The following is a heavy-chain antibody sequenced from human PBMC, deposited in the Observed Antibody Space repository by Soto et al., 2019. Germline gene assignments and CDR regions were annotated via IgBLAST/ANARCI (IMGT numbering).Heavy chain of an antibody. V-gene: IGHV4-34*01. CDR1: GGSFSGYY. D-gene: IGHD3-16*02. CDR2: INHSGST. Sequence: QVLLQQWGAGLLKPSETLSLTCAVYGGSFSGYYWSWIRQPPGKGLEWIGEINHSGSTNYNPSLKSRVTISVDTSKNQFSLKLSSVTAADTAVYYCARGQEGDYIWGSYRAFDYWGQGTLVTVSS. CDR3: ARGQEGDYIWGSYRAFDY. J-gene: IGHJ4*02.